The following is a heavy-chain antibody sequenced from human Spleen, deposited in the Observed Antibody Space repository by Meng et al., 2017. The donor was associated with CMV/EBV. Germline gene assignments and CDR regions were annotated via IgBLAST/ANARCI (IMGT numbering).Heavy chain of an antibody. CDR1: GFTFSDHS. D-gene: IGHD5-18*01. CDR3: ARDSVDTADH. J-gene: IGHJ4*02. CDR2: ITSSSIHI. Sequence: GGSLRLSCAASGFTFSDHSMSWVRQAPGKGLEWVSSITSSSIHIYYADSVRGRFTVSRDNAEKSLFLQMSSLRAEDTAVYYCARDSVDTADHWGQGALVTVSS. V-gene: IGHV3-21*01.